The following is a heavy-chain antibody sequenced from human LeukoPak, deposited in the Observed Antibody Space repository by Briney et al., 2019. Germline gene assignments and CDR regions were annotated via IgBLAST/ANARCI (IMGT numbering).Heavy chain of an antibody. CDR3: ARDPVPATARHFDY. CDR2: IDDSGGST. Sequence: PGGSLRLSCSASGFTFSNYAMHWVRQAPGKGLEYVSAIDDSGGSTFYTDSVKGRFTISRDNSKNTLYLQMNSLRGEDTGVYYCARDPVPATARHFDYWGQGTLVTVSS. CDR1: GFTFSNYA. J-gene: IGHJ4*02. D-gene: IGHD1-1*01. V-gene: IGHV3-64*04.